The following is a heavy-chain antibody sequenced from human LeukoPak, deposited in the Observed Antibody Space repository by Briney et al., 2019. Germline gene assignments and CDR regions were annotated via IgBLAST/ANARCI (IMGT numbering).Heavy chain of an antibody. CDR2: IYYSGST. D-gene: IGHD3-22*01. CDR1: GGSISSYY. CDR3: ASSTRPYHNWFDP. V-gene: IGHV4-59*01. J-gene: IGHJ5*02. Sequence: KPSERLSLTCTVSGGSISSYYWSWIRQPPGKGLEWIGYIYYSGSTNYNPSLKSRVTISVDTSKNQFSLKLSSVTAADTAVYYCASSTRPYHNWFDPWGQGTLVTVSS.